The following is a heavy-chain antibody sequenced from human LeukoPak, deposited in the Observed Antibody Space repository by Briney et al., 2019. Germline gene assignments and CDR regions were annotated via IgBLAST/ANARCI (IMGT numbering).Heavy chain of an antibody. J-gene: IGHJ4*02. CDR3: ARSSYYDSSGYYYNFDY. CDR2: IYPGDSDT. V-gene: IGHV5-51*01. Sequence: GESLKISCKGSGYSFTSYWIGWVRQMPGKGLEWMGIIYPGDSDTRYSPSFQGQVTIPADKSISTAYLQWSSLKASDTAMYYCARSSYYDSSGYYYNFDYWGQGTLVTVSS. CDR1: GYSFTSYW. D-gene: IGHD3-22*01.